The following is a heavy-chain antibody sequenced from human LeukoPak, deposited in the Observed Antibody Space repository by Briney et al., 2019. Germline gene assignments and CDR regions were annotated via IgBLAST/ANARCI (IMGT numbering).Heavy chain of an antibody. CDR1: GFTVSDNY. Sequence: PGGSLRLSCAASGFTVSDNYMSWVRQAPGEGLEWVSVMYSRGDTYYANSVKGRFTFSRDISKNTLYLQMNGLRTEDTAMYYCARDAPQVPAAGVLASWGQGTLVIVSS. CDR2: MYSRGDT. V-gene: IGHV3-53*01. CDR3: ARDAPQVPAAGVLAS. D-gene: IGHD6-13*01. J-gene: IGHJ5*02.